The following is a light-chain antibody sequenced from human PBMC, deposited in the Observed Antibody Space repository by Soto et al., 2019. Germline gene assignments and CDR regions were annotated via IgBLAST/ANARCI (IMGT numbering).Light chain of an antibody. CDR1: QSVSSSY. J-gene: IGKJ1*01. Sequence: EIVLTQSPGTLSLSPGERATLSCRASQSVSSSYLAWYQQKPGQAPRLLIYRASSRATGIPDRFSGSGSGKDFTLTISRLEPEDFAVYYCQQYGSSLWTFGQGTKVEIK. V-gene: IGKV3-20*01. CDR2: RAS. CDR3: QQYGSSLWT.